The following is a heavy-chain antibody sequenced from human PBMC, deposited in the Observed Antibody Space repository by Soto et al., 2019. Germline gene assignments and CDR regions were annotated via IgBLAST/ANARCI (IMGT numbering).Heavy chain of an antibody. CDR3: AKDLGFSHIVVVTAYTFYF. J-gene: IGHJ4*02. V-gene: IGHV3-21*01. CDR2: ISSSSSYI. Sequence: PGGSLRLSCAASGFTFSSYSMNWVRQAPGKGLEWVSSISSSSSYIYYADSVKGRFTISRDNAKNSLYLQMNSLRAEDTAVYYCAKDLGFSHIVVVTAYTFYFWGQGSLVPVSS. D-gene: IGHD2-21*02. CDR1: GFTFSSYS.